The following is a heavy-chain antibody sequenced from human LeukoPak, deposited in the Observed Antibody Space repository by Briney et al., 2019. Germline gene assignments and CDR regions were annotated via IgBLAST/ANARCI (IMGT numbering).Heavy chain of an antibody. CDR2: IYHSGST. J-gene: IGHJ6*03. CDR3: ARGDDYTSMDV. V-gene: IGHV4-38-2*02. Sequence: SETLSLTCTVSGYSISSGYYWGWIRQPPGKGLEWIGYIYHSGSTYYNPSLKSRVTISVDRSKNQFSLKLSSVTAADTAVYYCARGDDYTSMDVWGKGTTVTVSS. CDR1: GYSISSGYY.